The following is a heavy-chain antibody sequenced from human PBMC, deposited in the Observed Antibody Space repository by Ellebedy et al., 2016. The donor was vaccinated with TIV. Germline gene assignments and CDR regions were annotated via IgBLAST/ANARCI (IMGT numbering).Heavy chain of an antibody. Sequence: SETLSLXXTVSGGSISSYYWSWIRQPPGKGLEWIGYIYYSGSTNYNPSLKSRVTISVDTSKNQFSLKLSSVTAADTAVYYCARGDGYSNYGPYYYYYMDVWGKGTTVTVSS. CDR3: ARGDGYSNYGPYYYYYMDV. V-gene: IGHV4-59*13. J-gene: IGHJ6*03. CDR2: IYYSGST. D-gene: IGHD4-11*01. CDR1: GGSISSYY.